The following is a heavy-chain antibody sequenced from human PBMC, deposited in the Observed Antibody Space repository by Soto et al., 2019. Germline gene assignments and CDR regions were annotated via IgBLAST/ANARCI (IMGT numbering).Heavy chain of an antibody. Sequence: QVVLEQSGGEMKKPGASVKVSCKASGYTFSGYSITWVRQAPGQGREWMGRISGYNGNTNYARTLRGRLTVTTDTHTSTAYIALRSLTSNDTAVYYCARYVFCGGAPACPDMDVWGQGTTGSVSS. D-gene: IGHD2-21*01. CDR3: ARYVFCGGAPACPDMDV. J-gene: IGHJ6*02. V-gene: IGHV1-18*04. CDR1: GYTFSGYS. CDR2: ISGYNGNT.